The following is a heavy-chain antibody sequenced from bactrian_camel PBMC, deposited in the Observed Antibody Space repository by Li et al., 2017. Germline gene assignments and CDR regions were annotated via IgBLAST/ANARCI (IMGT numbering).Heavy chain of an antibody. Sequence: QLVEYGGGLVQPGGSLRLSCAASGFSFSSYSMSWVRQAPGKGLEWVSTIGFDGNAAYYADSVKGRFTISRDNAEENTVSLQMNSLKFEDTALYFCATDIGGSWYWYKYWGQGTQVTVS. J-gene: IGHJ4*01. CDR1: GFSFSSYS. CDR2: IGFDGNAA. V-gene: IGHV3S6*01. CDR3: ATDIGGSWYWYKY. D-gene: IGHD6*01.